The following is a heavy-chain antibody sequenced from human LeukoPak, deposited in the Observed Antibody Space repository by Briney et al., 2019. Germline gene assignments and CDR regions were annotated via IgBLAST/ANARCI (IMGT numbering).Heavy chain of an antibody. Sequence: GGSLRLSCLASGFTLRDYAMHWVRQVPGKGLEWISGISFNSDRIDYADSVKGRFTISRDNANNSLYLQMNSLTTEDTAWYFCAKAKGFAAMYYFDYWGQGALVTVSS. CDR1: GFTLRDYA. D-gene: IGHD3-10*01. CDR2: ISFNSDRI. J-gene: IGHJ4*02. V-gene: IGHV3-9*01. CDR3: AKAKGFAAMYYFDY.